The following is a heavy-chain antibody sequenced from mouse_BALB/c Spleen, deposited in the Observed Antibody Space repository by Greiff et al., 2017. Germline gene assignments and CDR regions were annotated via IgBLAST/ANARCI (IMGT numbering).Heavy chain of an antibody. V-gene: IGHV3-6*02. CDR1: GYSITSGYY. CDR3: ARTGYYFDY. J-gene: IGHJ2*01. D-gene: IGHD4-1*01. CDR2: ISYDGSN. Sequence: DVQLQESGPGLVKPSQSLSLTCSVTGYSITSGYYWNWIRQFPGNKLEWMGYISYDGSNNYNPSLKNRISITRDTSKNQFFLKLNSVTTEDTATYYCARTGYYFDYWGQGTTLTVSS.